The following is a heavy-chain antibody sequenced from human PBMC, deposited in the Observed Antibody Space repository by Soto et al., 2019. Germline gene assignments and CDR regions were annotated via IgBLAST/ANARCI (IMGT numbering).Heavy chain of an antibody. D-gene: IGHD3-16*02. CDR1: GGSISSYY. Sequence: SETLSLTCTVSGGSISSYYWSWIRQPPGKGLEWIGYIYYSGSTNYNPSLKSRVTISVDTSKNQFSLKLSSVTAADTAVYYWARGGGGAEDYVCGSYRYYFDYWGQGTLVTVSS. V-gene: IGHV4-59*01. CDR3: ARGGGGAEDYVCGSYRYYFDY. J-gene: IGHJ4*02. CDR2: IYYSGST.